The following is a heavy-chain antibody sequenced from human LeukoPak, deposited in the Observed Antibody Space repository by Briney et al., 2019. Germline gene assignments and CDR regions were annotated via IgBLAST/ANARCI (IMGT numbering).Heavy chain of an antibody. D-gene: IGHD2-2*01. J-gene: IGHJ4*02. CDR2: INPNSGGT. CDR3: ARAAAPQLPSYYFDY. CDR1: GYTFTGYY. Sequence: ASVKVSFKASGYTFTGYYIHWVRQAPGQGLEWMGWINPNSGGTNYAQKFQGRVTMTRDTSISTAYMELSRLRSDDTAVYYCARAAAPQLPSYYFDYWGQGTLVTVSS. V-gene: IGHV1-2*02.